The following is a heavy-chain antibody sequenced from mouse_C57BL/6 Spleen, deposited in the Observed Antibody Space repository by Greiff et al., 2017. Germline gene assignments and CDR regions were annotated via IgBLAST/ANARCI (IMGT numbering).Heavy chain of an antibody. J-gene: IGHJ4*01. CDR2: INPNNGGT. V-gene: IGHV1-18*01. CDR1: GYTFTDYN. CDR3: ARRDYGSSYAMDY. Sequence: EVKLQASGPELVKPGASVKIPCKASGYTFTDYNMDWVKQSHGKSLEWIGDINPNNGGTIFNQTFKGKATLTVDKSSSTAYMELRSLTSEDTAVYYCARRDYGSSYAMDYWGQGTSVTVSS. D-gene: IGHD1-1*01.